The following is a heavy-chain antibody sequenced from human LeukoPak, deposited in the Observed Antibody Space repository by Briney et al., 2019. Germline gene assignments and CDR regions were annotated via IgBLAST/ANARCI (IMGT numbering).Heavy chain of an antibody. V-gene: IGHV3-74*01. D-gene: IGHD1/OR15-1a*01. Sequence: QAGGSLRLSCAASEFTISRYWMHWVRQAPGKGLVWVSNINNDGNITTYADSVKGRFTISRDNVKNTLFLQMNSLGAEDTALYYCARGWNTTPRSGFDIWGLGTMVTVSS. J-gene: IGHJ3*02. CDR3: ARGWNTTPRSGFDI. CDR2: INNDGNIT. CDR1: EFTISRYW.